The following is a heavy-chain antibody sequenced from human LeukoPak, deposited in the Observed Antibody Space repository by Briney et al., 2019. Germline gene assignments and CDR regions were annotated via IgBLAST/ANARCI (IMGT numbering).Heavy chain of an antibody. J-gene: IGHJ4*02. CDR1: GASVXXXXXX. CDR2: IYYNGRT. CDR3: ASDYGSGSWRFDY. V-gene: IGHV4-61*01. D-gene: IGHD3-10*01. Sequence: PSETLSLTCXVSGASVXXXXXXXSWIRQPPGXXXXXIAYIYYNGRTTYNXXLKSRVTISLDTSKNQFSLRLSSVTDADTAVYYCASDYGSGSWRFDYWGQGTLATVSS.